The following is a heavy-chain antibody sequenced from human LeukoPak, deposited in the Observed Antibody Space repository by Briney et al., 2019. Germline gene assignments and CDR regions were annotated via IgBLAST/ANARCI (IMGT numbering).Heavy chain of an antibody. CDR2: INPNSGGT. V-gene: IGHV1-2*02. Sequence: ASVKVSCKASGYTFTDYYMYWVRQSPGQGLEWMGWINPNSGGTNYAQKFQGRVTMTRDTSISTAYMELSRLRSDDTAVYYCARDRQLVFKREKRNNWFDPWGQGTLVTVSS. J-gene: IGHJ5*02. D-gene: IGHD6-6*01. CDR3: ARDRQLVFKREKRNNWFDP. CDR1: GYTFTDYY.